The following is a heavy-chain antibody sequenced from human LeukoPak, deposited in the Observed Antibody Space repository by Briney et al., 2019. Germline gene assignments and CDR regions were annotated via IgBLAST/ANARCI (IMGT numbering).Heavy chain of an antibody. V-gene: IGHV3-30-3*01. CDR1: GFTFSSYA. Sequence: GRSLRLSCAASGFTFSSYAMHWVRQAPGKGLEWVAVISYDGSNKYYADSVKGRFTISRDNSKNTLYLQMNSLRAEDTAVYYCARDIIAAAGTAVYGYWGQGTLVTVSS. CDR2: ISYDGSNK. CDR3: ARDIIAAAGTAVYGY. D-gene: IGHD6-13*01. J-gene: IGHJ4*02.